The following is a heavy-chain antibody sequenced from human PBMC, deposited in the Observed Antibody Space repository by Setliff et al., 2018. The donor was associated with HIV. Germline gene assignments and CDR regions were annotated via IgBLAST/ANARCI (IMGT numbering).Heavy chain of an antibody. Sequence: PGGSLRLSCVASGFTFSNFPMNWVRQAPGKGLEWLSKISNTGATINYADSVKGRFTISRDNAKNSLYLQMNNLRAEDTAVYYCARDLRFGRIIETGNFIDRWGQGTQVTVSS. D-gene: IGHD3-9*01. CDR2: ISNTGATI. CDR3: ARDLRFGRIIETGNFIDR. J-gene: IGHJ5*02. V-gene: IGHV3-48*01. CDR1: GFTFSNFP.